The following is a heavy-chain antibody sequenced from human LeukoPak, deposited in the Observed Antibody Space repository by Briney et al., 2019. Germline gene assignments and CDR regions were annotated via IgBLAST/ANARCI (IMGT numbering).Heavy chain of an antibody. V-gene: IGHV3-11*04. Sequence: GGSLRLSCAASGFSFSDYYMSWIRQAPGKGLEWLSYISSSSGTIYYADSVKGRFTISRDNAQSSLFLQMNSLRAEDTAVYFCASGSGWFSFDSWGQGTLVTVSS. CDR3: ASGSGWFSFDS. D-gene: IGHD6-19*01. J-gene: IGHJ4*02. CDR2: ISSSSGTI. CDR1: GFSFSDYY.